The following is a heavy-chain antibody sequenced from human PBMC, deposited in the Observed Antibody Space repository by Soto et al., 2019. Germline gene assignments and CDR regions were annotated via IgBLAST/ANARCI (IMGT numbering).Heavy chain of an antibody. CDR1: GGSISSYY. CDR2: IYYSGST. Sequence: SETLSLTCTVSGGSISSYYWSWIRQPPGKGLEWIGYIYYSGSTNYNPSLKSRVTISVDTSKNQFSLKLSSVTAAGTAVYYCARAHFDYYDSSGYGNFDYWGQGTLVTVSS. CDR3: ARAHFDYYDSSGYGNFDY. J-gene: IGHJ4*02. D-gene: IGHD3-22*01. V-gene: IGHV4-59*01.